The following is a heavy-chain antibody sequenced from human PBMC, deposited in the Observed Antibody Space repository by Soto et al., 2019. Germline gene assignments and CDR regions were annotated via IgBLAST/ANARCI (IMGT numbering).Heavy chain of an antibody. D-gene: IGHD2-8*01. Sequence: HPGGSLRLSCAASGFTFSSYWMSWVRQAPGKGLEWVANIKQDGSEKYYVDSVKGRFTISRDNAKNSLYLQMNSLRAEDTAVYYCARSDYCTNGVCLFYGMDVWGQGTTVTVSS. CDR2: IKQDGSEK. J-gene: IGHJ6*02. V-gene: IGHV3-7*01. CDR3: ARSDYCTNGVCLFYGMDV. CDR1: GFTFSSYW.